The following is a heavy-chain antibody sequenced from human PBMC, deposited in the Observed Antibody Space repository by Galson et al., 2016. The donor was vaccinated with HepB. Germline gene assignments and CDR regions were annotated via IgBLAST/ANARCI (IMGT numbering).Heavy chain of an antibody. CDR3: ATVGSLYCSSTSCYMRGFDP. CDR1: GGSIISTTKW. Sequence: SETLSLTCVVSGGSIISTTKWWSWVRQPPGKGLEWIGEIYHSGSTNYNPSLKSPVTISLDKSKHQFSLKLNSVTAADTAVYYCATVGSLYCSSTSCYMRGFDPWGQGTLVTVSS. D-gene: IGHD2-2*02. V-gene: IGHV4-4*02. J-gene: IGHJ5*02. CDR2: IYHSGST.